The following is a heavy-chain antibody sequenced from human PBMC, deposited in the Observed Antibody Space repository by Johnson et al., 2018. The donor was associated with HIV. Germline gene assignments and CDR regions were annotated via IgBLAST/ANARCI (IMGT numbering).Heavy chain of an antibody. V-gene: IGHV3-7*01. CDR2: IKQDGSEK. CDR1: GFSFRSYW. J-gene: IGHJ3*02. Sequence: EVQLVESGGGVVRPGGSLRLSCAASGFSFRSYWMSWVRQAPGKGLEWVANIKQDGSEKYYADSVKGRFTISRDNSKNTLYLQMNSLRAEDTAVYYCAKGRWEAATYDDAFDIWGQGTMVTVSS. D-gene: IGHD2-15*01. CDR3: AKGRWEAATYDDAFDI.